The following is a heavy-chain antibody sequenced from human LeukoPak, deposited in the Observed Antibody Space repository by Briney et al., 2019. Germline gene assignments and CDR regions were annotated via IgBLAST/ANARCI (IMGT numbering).Heavy chain of an antibody. CDR3: AREPSITMVRGEQNYYYYMDV. V-gene: IGHV1-69*05. CDR2: IIPIFGTA. J-gene: IGHJ6*03. D-gene: IGHD3-10*01. Sequence: SVKVSCKASGYTFTGYFMHWVRQAPGQGLEWMGGIIPIFGTANYAQKFQGRVTITTDESTSTAYMELSSLRSEDTAVYYCAREPSITMVRGEQNYYYYMDVWGKETTVTVSS. CDR1: GYTFTGYF.